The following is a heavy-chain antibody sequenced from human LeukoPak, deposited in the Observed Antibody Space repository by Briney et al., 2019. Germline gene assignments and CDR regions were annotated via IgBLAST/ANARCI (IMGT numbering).Heavy chain of an antibody. Sequence: SETLSLTCAVYGGSFSGYYWSWIRQPPGKGLEWIGSIYSSGSTYYNASLQSRVTISIETSKNQISLRLNSVTAADTAVYYCARRPQNYDILTVSYYYMDVWGKGTTVTISS. V-gene: IGHV4-34*01. CDR1: GGSFSGYY. CDR3: ARRPQNYDILTVSYYYMDV. J-gene: IGHJ6*03. D-gene: IGHD3-9*01. CDR2: IYSSGST.